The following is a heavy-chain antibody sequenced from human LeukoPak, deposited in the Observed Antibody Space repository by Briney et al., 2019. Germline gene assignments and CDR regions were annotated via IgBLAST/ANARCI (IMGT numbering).Heavy chain of an antibody. V-gene: IGHV3-7*01. CDR1: GFTFSSYG. J-gene: IGHJ3*02. CDR3: ARGHWGDAFDI. CDR2: IKQDGSEK. Sequence: GGSLRLSCAASGFTFSSYGMHRVRQAPGKGLEWVANIKQDGSEKYYVDSVKGRFTISRDNAKNSLYLQMNSLRAEDTAVYYRARGHWGDAFDIWGQGTMVTVSS. D-gene: IGHD7-27*01.